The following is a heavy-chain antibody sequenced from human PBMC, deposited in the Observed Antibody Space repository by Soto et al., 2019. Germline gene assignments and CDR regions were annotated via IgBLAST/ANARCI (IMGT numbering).Heavy chain of an antibody. CDR1: GFTFGNYG. CDR2: ISGSGGGT. V-gene: IGHV3-23*01. Sequence: EVQLLESGGGLVQPGGSLRLSCAASGFTFGNYGMSWVRQAPGKGLEWVSVISGSGGGTYYADSVKGRFTISRDNSKSTLYLQMSSLTAEDTALYYCAKLYYYGSGRGYFDYWGQGPLVTVSS. J-gene: IGHJ4*02. D-gene: IGHD3-10*01. CDR3: AKLYYYGSGRGYFDY.